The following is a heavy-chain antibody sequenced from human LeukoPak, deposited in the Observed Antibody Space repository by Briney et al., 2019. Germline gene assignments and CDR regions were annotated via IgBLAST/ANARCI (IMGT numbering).Heavy chain of an antibody. CDR3: ARGSITGMGDY. D-gene: IGHD3-10*01. J-gene: IGHJ4*02. CDR1: GGSFSGYY. V-gene: IGHV4-34*01. CDR2: INHSGST. Sequence: SETLSLTCAVYGGSFSGYYWSWIRQPPGKGLEWIGEINHSGSTNYNPSLKSRVTISVDTSKNQFSLKLSSVTAADTAVYYCARGSITGMGDYWGQGTLVTVSS.